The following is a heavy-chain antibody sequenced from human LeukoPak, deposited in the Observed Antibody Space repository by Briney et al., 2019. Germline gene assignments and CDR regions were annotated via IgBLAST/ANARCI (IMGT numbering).Heavy chain of an antibody. V-gene: IGHV3-30-3*01. J-gene: IGHJ1*01. CDR2: ISYDGSNK. CDR1: GFTFSSYA. Sequence: GGSLRLSCAASGFTFSSYAMHWVRQAPGKGLEWVAVISYDGSNKYYADSVKGRFTISRDDAKNSLYLEMNSLRVEDTAVYYCARRAGASDVYFQHWGQGTLVTVSS. CDR3: ARRAGASDVYFQH. D-gene: IGHD1-26*01.